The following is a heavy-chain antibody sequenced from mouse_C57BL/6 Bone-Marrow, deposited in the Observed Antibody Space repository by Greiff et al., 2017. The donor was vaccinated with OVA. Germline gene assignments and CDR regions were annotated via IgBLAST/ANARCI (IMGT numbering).Heavy chain of an antibody. J-gene: IGHJ3*01. CDR2: IDPNSGGT. CDR1: GYTFTSYW. Sequence: VQLQQPGAELVKPGASVKLSCKASGYTFTSYWMHWVKQRPGRGLEWIGRIDPNSGGTKYNEKFKSKATLTVDKPSSTAYMQLSSLTSEDSAVYYCARGGDFYYDYDEEAWFAYWGQGTLVTVSA. V-gene: IGHV1-72*01. CDR3: ARGGDFYYDYDEEAWFAY. D-gene: IGHD2-4*01.